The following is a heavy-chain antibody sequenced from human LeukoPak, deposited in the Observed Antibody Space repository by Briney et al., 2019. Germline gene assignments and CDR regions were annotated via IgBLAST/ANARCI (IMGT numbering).Heavy chain of an antibody. D-gene: IGHD1-26*01. CDR1: GFTFSSYA. J-gene: IGHJ4*02. V-gene: IGHV3-30*04. CDR3: ARDSDQWEGLYYFDY. CDR2: ISYDGNNK. Sequence: GRSLRLSCAASGFTFSSYAMHWVRQAPGKGLEWVAVISYDGNNKYYADSVKGRFTISRDNSKNTLYLQMNSLRAEDTAVYYCARDSDQWEGLYYFDYWGQGTLVTVSS.